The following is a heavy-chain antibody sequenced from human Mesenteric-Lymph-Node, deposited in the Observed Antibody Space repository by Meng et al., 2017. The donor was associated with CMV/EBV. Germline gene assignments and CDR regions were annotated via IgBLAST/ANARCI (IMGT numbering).Heavy chain of an antibody. D-gene: IGHD6-6*01. Sequence: GESLKISCAASGFTLSYYDMNWVRQAPGKGLEWVSFISSSGDFIYYADSVRGRFTISRDNAKNSLYLQMNSLRAEDTAVYYCARRVAARSDLDYWGQGTLVTVSS. V-gene: IGHV3-21*01. J-gene: IGHJ4*02. CDR1: GFTLSYYD. CDR2: ISSSGDFI. CDR3: ARRVAARSDLDY.